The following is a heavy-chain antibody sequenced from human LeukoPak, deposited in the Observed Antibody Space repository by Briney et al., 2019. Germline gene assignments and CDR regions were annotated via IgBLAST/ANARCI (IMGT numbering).Heavy chain of an antibody. Sequence: LVKVSCKAFGYTFTGYYMHWVRKAPGQGLEWMGWINPNSGGTNYAQKFQGRVTMTRDTSISTAYMELSRLRSDDTAVYYCARDHQGIAARPDAFDIWGQGTMVTVSS. V-gene: IGHV1-2*02. J-gene: IGHJ3*02. CDR2: INPNSGGT. CDR3: ARDHQGIAARPDAFDI. D-gene: IGHD6-6*01. CDR1: GYTFTGYY.